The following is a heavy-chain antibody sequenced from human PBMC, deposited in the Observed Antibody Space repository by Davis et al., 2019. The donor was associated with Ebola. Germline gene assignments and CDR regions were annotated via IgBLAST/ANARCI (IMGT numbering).Heavy chain of an antibody. CDR2: ITGSSNTI. J-gene: IGHJ4*02. CDR3: ARGYCGTGGCYRGY. CDR1: GFTFSTYT. D-gene: IGHD2-15*01. V-gene: IGHV3-48*02. Sequence: GESLKISCAASGFTFSTYTMHWVRQAPGKGLEEISYITGSSNTIHYADSVKGRVTVSRDNGKDSLYLQMNSLREEDTAVYFCARGYCGTGGCYRGYWGQGTLVTVSS.